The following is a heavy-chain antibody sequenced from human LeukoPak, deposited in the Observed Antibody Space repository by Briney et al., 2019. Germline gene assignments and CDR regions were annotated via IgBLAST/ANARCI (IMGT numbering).Heavy chain of an antibody. CDR2: IYYSGST. D-gene: IGHD3-10*01. CDR3: ARVIVRVVIDY. CDR1: GGSISTYY. Sequence: PSETLSLTCTVSGGSISTYYWSWIRQPPGKGLEWIGYIYYSGSTNYNPSLKSRVTISVDTSKNQFSLKLSSVTAADTAVYYCARVIVRVVIDYWGQGTLVTVSS. V-gene: IGHV4-59*01. J-gene: IGHJ4*02.